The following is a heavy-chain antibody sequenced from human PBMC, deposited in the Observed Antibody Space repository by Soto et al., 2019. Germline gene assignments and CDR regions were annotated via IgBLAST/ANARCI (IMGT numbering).Heavy chain of an antibody. J-gene: IGHJ5*02. CDR2: ISAYNGNT. CDR1: GYTFTSYG. CDR3: ARETYYDFWSGYSGWFDP. Sequence: ASVKVSCKASGYTFTSYGISGVRQAPGQGLEWMGWISAYNGNTNYAQKLQGRVTMTTDTSTSTAYMELRSLRSDDTAVYYCARETYYDFWSGYSGWFDPWGRGTLVTVSS. D-gene: IGHD3-3*01. V-gene: IGHV1-18*01.